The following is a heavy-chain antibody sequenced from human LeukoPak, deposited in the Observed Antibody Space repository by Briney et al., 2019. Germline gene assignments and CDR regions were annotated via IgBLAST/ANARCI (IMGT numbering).Heavy chain of an antibody. J-gene: IGHJ1*01. CDR1: GGSISSSSYY. CDR2: IYYSGST. Sequence: SETLSLTCTVSGGSISSSSYYWGWIRQPPGQGLEWIWSIYYSGSTYYNPSLKSRVTISVDTSKNQFSLRLSSVTAADTAVYYCAAGSQSTALIKWGQGTLVTVSS. D-gene: IGHD5-18*01. V-gene: IGHV4-39*07. CDR3: AAGSQSTALIK.